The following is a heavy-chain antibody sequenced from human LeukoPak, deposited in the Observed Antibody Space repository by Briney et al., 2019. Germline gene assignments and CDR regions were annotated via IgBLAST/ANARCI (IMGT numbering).Heavy chain of an antibody. Sequence: GGSLRLSCAGSGFTFSGYSLNWVRQAPGKGLEWVSSITSSGSSMYYADSVKGRITISRDNAESSVYLQMNSLRVDDTGLYYCTRDIDDVLTGDDAFDVWGQGTVVTVSS. J-gene: IGHJ3*01. CDR1: GFTFSGYS. D-gene: IGHD3-9*01. CDR2: ITSSGSSM. V-gene: IGHV3-21*03. CDR3: TRDIDDVLTGDDAFDV.